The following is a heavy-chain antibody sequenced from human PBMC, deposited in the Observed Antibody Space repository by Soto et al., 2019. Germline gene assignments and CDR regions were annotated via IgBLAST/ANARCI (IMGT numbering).Heavy chain of an antibody. CDR2: ISGSGIST. CDR3: AKEPVGPDWYFDL. CDR1: GFTFSSYA. V-gene: IGHV3-23*01. J-gene: IGHJ2*01. Sequence: GGSLRLSCAASGFTFSSYAMSWVRQAPGKGLEWVSGISGSGISTHYADSVKGRFTVYRDNSKNTLYLQMNSLRAEDTAVYNCAKEPVGPDWYFDLWGRGTLVTVSS.